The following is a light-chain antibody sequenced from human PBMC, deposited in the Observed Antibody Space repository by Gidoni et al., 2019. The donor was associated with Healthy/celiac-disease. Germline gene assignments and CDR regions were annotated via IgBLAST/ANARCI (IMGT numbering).Light chain of an antibody. CDR1: STDVGGYNY. CDR2: EVS. V-gene: IGLV2-14*01. J-gene: IGLJ1*01. CDR3: SSYTSSSTRHV. Sequence: QSALTLPAFVSGPPGQSITISCTGTSTDVGGYNYVSWYQQHPGKAPKLMIYEVSNRPSGVSNRFSGSKSGNTASLTISGLQAEDEADYYCSSYTSSSTRHVFGTGTKVTVL.